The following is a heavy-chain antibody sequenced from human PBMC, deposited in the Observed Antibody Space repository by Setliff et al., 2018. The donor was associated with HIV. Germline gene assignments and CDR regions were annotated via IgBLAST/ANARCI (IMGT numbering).Heavy chain of an antibody. Sequence: GASVKVSCKASGCTFTDYYMHWVRQAPGQGLEWMGWINPKSGGTNTAQRFQGRISMTRDTSISTAYMELASLTSDDTAVYFCAREVDDSFDIWGQGTMVTVSS. CDR1: GCTFTDYY. D-gene: IGHD2-15*01. V-gene: IGHV1-2*02. CDR3: AREVDDSFDI. J-gene: IGHJ3*02. CDR2: INPKSGGT.